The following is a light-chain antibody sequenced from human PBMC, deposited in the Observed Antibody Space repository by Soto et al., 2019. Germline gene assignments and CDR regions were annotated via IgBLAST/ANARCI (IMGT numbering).Light chain of an antibody. Sequence: EIGVTQSPATLSVSPEERATLSCRASQSVSSNLAWYQQKPGQAPRLLMYGASTRATGIPARFSGSGSGTEFTLTISSLQSEDFAFYYCQQYNNWPRGTFGQGTKVEIK. CDR2: GAS. CDR3: QQYNNWPRGT. CDR1: QSVSSN. J-gene: IGKJ1*01. V-gene: IGKV3-15*01.